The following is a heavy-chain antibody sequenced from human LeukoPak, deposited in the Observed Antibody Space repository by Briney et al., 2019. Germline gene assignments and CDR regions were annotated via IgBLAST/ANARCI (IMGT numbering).Heavy chain of an antibody. J-gene: IGHJ4*02. V-gene: IGHV1-69*13. D-gene: IGHD2-2*01. Sequence: ASVKVSCKASGGTFSSYAISWVRQAPGQGLEWMGGIIPIFGTANYAQEFQGRVTITADESTSTACMELSSLRTEDTAVYYCARDLLGYCSSTSCSLDYWGQGTLVTVSS. CDR1: GGTFSSYA. CDR3: ARDLLGYCSSTSCSLDY. CDR2: IIPIFGTA.